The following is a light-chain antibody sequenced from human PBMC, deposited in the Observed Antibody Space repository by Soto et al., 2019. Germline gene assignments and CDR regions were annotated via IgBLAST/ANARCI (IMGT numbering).Light chain of an antibody. CDR2: EVS. CDR3: SSYTSSSTPV. V-gene: IGLV2-14*01. J-gene: IGLJ3*02. Sequence: QSALTQPASVSGSPGQSITISCTGTSSDVGGYNYVSWYQQHPGKAPKLMIYEVSNRPSGVSNRFSGSKSGNTASLTIPGLQAEDEADYYCSSYTSSSTPVFGGGTKVTVL. CDR1: SSDVGGYNY.